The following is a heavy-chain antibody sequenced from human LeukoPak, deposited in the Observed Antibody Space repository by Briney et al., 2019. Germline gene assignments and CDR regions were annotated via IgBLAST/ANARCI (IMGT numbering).Heavy chain of an antibody. CDR1: GFTFRTYA. J-gene: IGHJ5*02. CDR2: ISDSGDGT. CDR3: TRMSREAPGLPDL. V-gene: IGHV3-23*01. Sequence: GSLRLSCAASGFTFRTYAMSWVRHAPGKGLEWVSGISDSGDGTYYAESVKGRFTISRDNAKNTLYLQIGSLRADDTAVYYCTRMSREAPGLPDLWGQGTLVTVSS. D-gene: IGHD5-24*01.